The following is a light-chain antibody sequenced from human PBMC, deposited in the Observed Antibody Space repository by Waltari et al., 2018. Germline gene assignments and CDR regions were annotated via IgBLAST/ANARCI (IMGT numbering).Light chain of an antibody. CDR1: QSVLYSSNNQNY. CDR3: QQYYTTPFT. CDR2: WAS. V-gene: IGKV4-1*01. Sequence: DIVMTQSPDSLAVSLGERATINCESSQSVLYSSNNQNYLAWYQQKPGQPPKLLIYWASTRESGVPDRFRGSGSGTDFTLTICSLQAEDVAVYYCQQYYTTPFTFGPGTKVDIK. J-gene: IGKJ3*01.